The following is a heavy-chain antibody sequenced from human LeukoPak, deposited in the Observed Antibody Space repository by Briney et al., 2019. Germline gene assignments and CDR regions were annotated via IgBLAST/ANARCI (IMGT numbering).Heavy chain of an antibody. CDR1: GDSFTNYW. V-gene: IGHV5-51*01. D-gene: IGHD1-14*01. J-gene: IGHJ4*02. Sequence: GESLKISCKGSGDSFTNYWIGWVRQMPGKGLEWMGINYPGDSDTTYSPSFQGQVTISADKSVSTAYLQWSSLKASDTAMYYCARGRRYFDYWGQGTLVTVSS. CDR3: ARGRRYFDY. CDR2: NYPGDSDT.